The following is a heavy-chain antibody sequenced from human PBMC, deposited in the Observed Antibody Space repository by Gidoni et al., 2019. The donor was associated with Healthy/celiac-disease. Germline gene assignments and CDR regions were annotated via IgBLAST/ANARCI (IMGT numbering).Heavy chain of an antibody. J-gene: IGHJ3*02. V-gene: IGHV3-33*01. CDR1: GFTFSSYG. CDR3: ARGAGVVITSGAFDI. CDR2: IWYDGSNK. Sequence: QVQLVESGGGVVQPGRSLRLSCAASGFTFSSYGMHWVRQAPGKGLEWVAVIWYDGSNKYYADSVKGRFTISRDNSKNTLYLQMNSLRAEDTAVYYCARGAGVVITSGAFDIWGQGTMVTVSS. D-gene: IGHD3-22*01.